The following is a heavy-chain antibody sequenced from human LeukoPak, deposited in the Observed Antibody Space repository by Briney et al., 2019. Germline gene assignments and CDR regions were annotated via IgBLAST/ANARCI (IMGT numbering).Heavy chain of an antibody. V-gene: IGHV1-18*01. CDR2: ISAYHGNT. CDR3: AREPPGIAVAGTGTLDY. D-gene: IGHD6-19*01. CDR1: GYTFTSYG. Sequence: ASVKVSCKASGYTFTSYGISWVRQAPGPGLEWMGCISAYHGNTNYAQKLQGRVTMTTDTSTSTAYMELRSLRSDDTAVYYCAREPPGIAVAGTGTLDYWGQGTLVTVSS. J-gene: IGHJ4*02.